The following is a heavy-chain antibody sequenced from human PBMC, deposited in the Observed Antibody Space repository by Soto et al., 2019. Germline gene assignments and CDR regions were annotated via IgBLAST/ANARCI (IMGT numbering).Heavy chain of an antibody. CDR1: GVSITSYF. D-gene: IGHD2-2*01. Sequence: SETLSLTCTVSGVSITSYFWSWIRQPPGKGLEWIGYIYYSGSTNYNPSLKSRVTISVDTSKNQFSLKLSSVTAADTAVYYCARGGIGVVVPAATHSWYWFDPWGQGTLVTVSS. CDR2: IYYSGST. CDR3: ARGGIGVVVPAATHSWYWFDP. V-gene: IGHV4-59*01. J-gene: IGHJ5*02.